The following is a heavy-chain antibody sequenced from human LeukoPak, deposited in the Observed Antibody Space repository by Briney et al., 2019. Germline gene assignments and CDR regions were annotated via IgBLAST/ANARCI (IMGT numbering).Heavy chain of an antibody. Sequence: GGSLRLSCAASGFTFSTYWMSWVRQAPGKGLGWVANIKQDGSEKYYVDSVKGRFTISRDNAKNSLYLQMNSLRAEDTAMYYCARDSAGNDYWGQGTLVTVSS. D-gene: IGHD6-13*01. CDR2: IKQDGSEK. V-gene: IGHV3-7*01. CDR3: ARDSAGNDY. J-gene: IGHJ4*02. CDR1: GFTFSTYW.